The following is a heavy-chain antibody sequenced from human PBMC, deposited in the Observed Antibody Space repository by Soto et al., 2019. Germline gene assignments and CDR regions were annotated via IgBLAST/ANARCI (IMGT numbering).Heavy chain of an antibody. CDR1: GYTLTALY. V-gene: IGHV1-2*02. D-gene: IGHD3-9*01. CDR3: TTLRLDP. CDR2: VNPNTGLT. J-gene: IGHJ5*02. Sequence: ASVKVSCKASGYTLTALYINWVRQAPGQGLEWMGWVNPNTGLTIYAQKFQDRVTMTRDTSINTAYMELRGLTSDDTAVYYCTTLRLDPWGQGTLVTVSS.